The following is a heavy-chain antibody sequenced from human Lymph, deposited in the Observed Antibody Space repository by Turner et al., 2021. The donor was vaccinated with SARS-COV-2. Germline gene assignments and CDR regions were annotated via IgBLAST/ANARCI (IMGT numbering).Heavy chain of an antibody. J-gene: IGHJ4*02. CDR2: FDPEDGET. V-gene: IGHV1-24*01. Sequence: QVQLVQSGAEVKKPGASVKVSCKVSGYTLTELSIHWVRQAPGKGLEWMGGFDPEDGETIYAQKFQGRVTMTEDTSTDTAYMELSSLRSEDTAVNYCATLKSNWKILTGRYYFDFWGQGTLVTVSS. D-gene: IGHD1-1*01. CDR3: ATLKSNWKILTGRYYFDF. CDR1: GYTLTELS.